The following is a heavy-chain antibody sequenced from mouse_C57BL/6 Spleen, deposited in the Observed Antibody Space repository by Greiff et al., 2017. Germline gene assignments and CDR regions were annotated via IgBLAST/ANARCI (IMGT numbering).Heavy chain of an antibody. CDR1: GYTFTSYW. J-gene: IGHJ2*01. CDR2: IYPGSGST. Sequence: QVQLQQPGAELVKPGASVKMSCKASGYTFTSYWITWVKQRPGQGLEWIGDIYPGSGSTNYNEKFKSKATLTVDTSSSTAYMQLSSLTSEDSAVYYCARGGPYYDYPEFLDYWGQGTTLTVSS. D-gene: IGHD2-4*01. CDR3: ARGGPYYDYPEFLDY. V-gene: IGHV1-55*01.